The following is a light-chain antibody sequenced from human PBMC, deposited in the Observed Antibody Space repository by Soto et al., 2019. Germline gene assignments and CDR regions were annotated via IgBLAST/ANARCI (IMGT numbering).Light chain of an antibody. Sequence: IVMTQSPLTLPVTPGEPASISCRSSQSLLYNNTYNYVDGYVQKPGQSPQLWIYFGSNRAPGVPDRFSGSGSGTDFTLKINRVEAEDVGTDYCMQALQSLTFGQGTRLEIK. CDR3: MQALQSLT. J-gene: IGKJ5*01. V-gene: IGKV2-28*01. CDR2: FGS. CDR1: QSLLYNNTYNY.